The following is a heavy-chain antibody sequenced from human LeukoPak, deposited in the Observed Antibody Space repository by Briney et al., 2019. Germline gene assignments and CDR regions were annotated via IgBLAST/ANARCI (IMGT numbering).Heavy chain of an antibody. CDR1: GYTFTSYG. Sequence: ASVKVSCKASGYTFTSYGISWVRQAPGQGLEWMGWISAYNGNTNYAQKLQGRVTMTRDTSTSTVYMELSSLRSEDTAVYYCARDPHDILTGYYSYYFDYWGQGTLVTVSS. CDR2: ISAYNGNT. D-gene: IGHD3-9*01. J-gene: IGHJ4*02. CDR3: ARDPHDILTGYYSYYFDY. V-gene: IGHV1-18*01.